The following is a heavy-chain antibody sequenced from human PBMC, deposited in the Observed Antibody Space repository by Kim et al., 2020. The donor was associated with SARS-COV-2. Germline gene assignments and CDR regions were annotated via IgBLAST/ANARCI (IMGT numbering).Heavy chain of an antibody. V-gene: IGHV4-39*01. CDR1: GDSITSSSYY. J-gene: IGHJ6*01. CDR2: IYYTGST. CDR3: ARLKPQGGIVGMNYY. Sequence: SETLSLTCIVSGDSITSSSYYWGWIRQPPGKGLEWIGNIYYTGSTYYNLSLKRRVTISKDTSNRDFSLRLSSVTAAETAVDYCARLKPQGGIVGMNYY. D-gene: IGHD1-26*01.